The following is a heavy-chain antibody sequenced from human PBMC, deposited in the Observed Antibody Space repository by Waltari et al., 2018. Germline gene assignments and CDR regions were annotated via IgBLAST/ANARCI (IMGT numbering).Heavy chain of an antibody. CDR2: IYHSGST. CDR3: ARRGDDFWSGYYNVNWFDP. J-gene: IGHJ5*02. CDR1: GYSISSGYY. Sequence: QVQLQESGPGLVKPSETLSLTCAVSGYSISSGYYWGWIRQPPGKGLEWIGSIYHSGSTYYNPSLNSRVTISVDTSKNQFSLKLSSVTAADTAVYYCARRGDDFWSGYYNVNWFDPWGQGTLVTVSS. V-gene: IGHV4-38-2*01. D-gene: IGHD3-3*01.